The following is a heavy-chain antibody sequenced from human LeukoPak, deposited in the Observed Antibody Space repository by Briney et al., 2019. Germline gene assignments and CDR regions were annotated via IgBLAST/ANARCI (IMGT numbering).Heavy chain of an antibody. Sequence: GGSLRLSCVVSGFTFTSHGMHWNRQAPGKGLEWVAFIQHDGSNKYHADSVKGRFTISRDDSKNSLYLQMNSLRAEDTAVYYCARGMATPRDWGQGTLVTVSS. CDR3: ARGMATPRD. CDR2: IQHDGSNK. J-gene: IGHJ4*02. D-gene: IGHD5-24*01. V-gene: IGHV3-30*02. CDR1: GFTFTSHG.